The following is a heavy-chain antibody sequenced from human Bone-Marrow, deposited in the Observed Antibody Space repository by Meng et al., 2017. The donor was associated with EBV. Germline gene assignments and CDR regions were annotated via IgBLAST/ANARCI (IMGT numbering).Heavy chain of an antibody. CDR2: ISGGGDNT. V-gene: IGHV3-23*01. D-gene: IGHD2-2*01. CDR1: GFTFSSYA. J-gene: IGHJ4*02. Sequence: EVQLLESGGGLVQPGGSLRLLCAASGFTFSSYAMSWVRQAPGKGLECVSSISGGGDNTYYADSVKGRFTISRDNSKNTLYLQMNSLGAEDTAVYYCAKERDYCISTTCYQAFDYWGQGTLVTVYS. CDR3: AKERDYCISTTCYQAFDY.